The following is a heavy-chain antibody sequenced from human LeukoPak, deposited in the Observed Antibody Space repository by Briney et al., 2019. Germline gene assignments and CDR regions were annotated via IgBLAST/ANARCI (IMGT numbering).Heavy chain of an antibody. CDR1: GGSVSSGSYY. J-gene: IGHJ3*02. CDR3: ARGAEHYDFWSGQTDAFDI. D-gene: IGHD3-3*01. Sequence: SETLSLTCTVSGGSVSSGSYYWSWIRQPPGKGLEWIGDIYCSGSTNYNPSPKSRVTISVDTSKNQFSLKLSSVTAADTAVYYCARGAEHYDFWSGQTDAFDIWGQGTMVTVSS. CDR2: IYCSGST. V-gene: IGHV4-61*01.